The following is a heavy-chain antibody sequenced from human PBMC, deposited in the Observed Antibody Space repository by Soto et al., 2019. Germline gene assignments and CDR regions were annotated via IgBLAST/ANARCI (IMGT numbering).Heavy chain of an antibody. Sequence: SETVALTCVVSGGSINSGDFLWDWIRQHPERGLEWIGYIYNRGGTFYNPSLENRLTISMDNSKNLCSLQLTSMTAADTAVYYCATSPRGDVGPTAFDSWGQGVLVTVSS. D-gene: IGHD4-17*01. CDR3: ATSPRGDVGPTAFDS. CDR2: IYNRGGT. J-gene: IGHJ4*02. CDR1: GGSINSGDFL. V-gene: IGHV4-31*11.